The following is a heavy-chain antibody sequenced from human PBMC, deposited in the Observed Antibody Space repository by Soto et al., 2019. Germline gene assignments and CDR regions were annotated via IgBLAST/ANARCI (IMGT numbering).Heavy chain of an antibody. D-gene: IGHD4-4*01. CDR2: MNPNSGNV. Sequence: QVQLVQSGAEVKKPGASVKVSCKASGYTFTNHDINWVRQATGQGLEWMGWMNPNSGNVGYAQKFQGRVTMTRNTSISKAYMELSSLRSEATAVYYCARGYSNYGYYGMDVWGQGTTVTVSS. V-gene: IGHV1-8*01. CDR1: GYTFTNHD. J-gene: IGHJ6*02. CDR3: ARGYSNYGYYGMDV.